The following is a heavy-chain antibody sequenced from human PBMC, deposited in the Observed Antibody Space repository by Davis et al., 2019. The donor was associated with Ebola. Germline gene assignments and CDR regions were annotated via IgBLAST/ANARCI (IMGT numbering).Heavy chain of an antibody. D-gene: IGHD2-2*02. J-gene: IGHJ6*02. V-gene: IGHV1-69*13. CDR3: ARAPLYCSSTSCYTGYYYYGMDV. CDR1: GGTLSSYA. CDR2: IIPIFGTA. Sequence: SVKVSCKASGGTLSSYAISWVRQAPGQGLEWMGGIIPIFGTANYAQKFQGRVTITADESTSTAYMELSSLRSEDTAVYYCARAPLYCSSTSCYTGYYYYGMDVWGQGTTVTVSS.